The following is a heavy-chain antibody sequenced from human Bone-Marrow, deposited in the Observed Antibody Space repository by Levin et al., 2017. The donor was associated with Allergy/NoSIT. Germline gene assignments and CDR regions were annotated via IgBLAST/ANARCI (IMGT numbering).Heavy chain of an antibody. D-gene: IGHD3-3*01. CDR3: ARGPITVFGVVNWFDS. V-gene: IGHV3-74*01. Sequence: GGSLRLSCAASDFTFSNYWMDWVRQDPGKGLVWVSRISNDGSNTYYADSVKGRFTISRDNAKNTLYLQINSLRGEDTAVYYCARGPITVFGVVNWFDSWGQGTLVTVSS. J-gene: IGHJ5*01. CDR2: ISNDGSNT. CDR1: DFTFSNYW.